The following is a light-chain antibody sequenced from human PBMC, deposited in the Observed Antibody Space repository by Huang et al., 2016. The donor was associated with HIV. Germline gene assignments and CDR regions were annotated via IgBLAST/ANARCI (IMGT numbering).Light chain of an antibody. CDR2: GGS. CDR1: QRIGTN. J-gene: IGKJ1*01. Sequence: EIVMTQSPATLSLSPGERATLSCRASQRIGTNLAWYQQNPGQAPRLPIYGGSTRASGIPGRFSGSGSGTEFTLTIYSLQAEDFAVYYCQQYQVWPPATFGQGTRVEIK. V-gene: IGKV3-15*01. CDR3: QQYQVWPPAT.